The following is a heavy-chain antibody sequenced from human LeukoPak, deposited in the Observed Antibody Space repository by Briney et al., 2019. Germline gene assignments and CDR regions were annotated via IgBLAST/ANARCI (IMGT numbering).Heavy chain of an antibody. CDR1: GLTVSSNY. Sequence: GGSLRLSCAASGLTVSSNYMSWVRQAPGKGLEWVSLIYSSGSTYYADSVKGPFTIARDKSKNTLYLQMNSLSAEDTAVYYCARTFVSGGGYKVGYFDYWGQGTLVTVSS. V-gene: IGHV3-53*01. CDR2: IYSSGST. D-gene: IGHD5-24*01. CDR3: ARTFVSGGGYKVGYFDY. J-gene: IGHJ4*02.